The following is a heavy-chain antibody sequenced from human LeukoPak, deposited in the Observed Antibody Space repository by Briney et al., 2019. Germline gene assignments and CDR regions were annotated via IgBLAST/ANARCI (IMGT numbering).Heavy chain of an antibody. CDR2: ISYDGSNK. CDR3: ARARKGFDY. D-gene: IGHD6-6*01. J-gene: IGHJ4*02. Sequence: GSLRLSCAASGFTFSSYAMHWVRQAPGKGLEWVAVISYDGSNKYYADSVKGRFTISRDNSKNTLYLQMNSLRAEDTAVYYCARARKGFDYWGQGTLVTVSS. V-gene: IGHV3-30-3*01. CDR1: GFTFSSYA.